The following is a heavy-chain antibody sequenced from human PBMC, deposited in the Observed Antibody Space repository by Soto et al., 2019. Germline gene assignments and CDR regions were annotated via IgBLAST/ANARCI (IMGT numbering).Heavy chain of an antibody. Sequence: QVQLVQSGAEVKKPGASVKVSCQASGYTFTNYAISWVRQAPGQGLEWMGWISASTRNTDQAQNFQGRVTMTIDTSTNTANMELRSLRSDDTAVYYCARCYCSVGSCYACWHFDLWGRGNLVTVSS. J-gene: IGHJ2*01. D-gene: IGHD2-15*01. V-gene: IGHV1-18*01. CDR2: ISASTRNT. CDR1: GYTFTNYA. CDR3: ARCYCSVGSCYACWHFDL.